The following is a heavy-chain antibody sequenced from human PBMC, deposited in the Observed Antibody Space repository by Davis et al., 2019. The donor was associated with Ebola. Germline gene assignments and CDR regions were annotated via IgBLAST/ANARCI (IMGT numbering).Heavy chain of an antibody. J-gene: IGHJ4*02. CDR3: ARDPLRYFDFLPDF. CDR2: INPNGAT. D-gene: IGHD3-9*01. CDR1: GYTFTGYY. V-gene: IGHV1-2*06. Sequence: ASVKVSCKASGYTFTGYYMHWVRQAPGQGLEWMGRINPNGATNYAQKFQGRVTMTRDTSISTAYMELTSLRSDDTAVYYCARDPLRYFDFLPDFWGQGTLVTVSS.